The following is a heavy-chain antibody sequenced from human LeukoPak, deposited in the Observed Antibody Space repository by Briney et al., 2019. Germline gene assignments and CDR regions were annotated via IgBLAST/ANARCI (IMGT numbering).Heavy chain of an antibody. Sequence: GGSLRLSCAASGFTFSSYAMSWVRQAPGKGLEWVGVISYDGSNKYYADSVKGRFTISRDNSKNTLYLQMNSLRAEDTAVYYCARAHSNYERYFDYWGQETLVTVSS. CDR2: ISYDGSNK. V-gene: IGHV3-30-3*01. J-gene: IGHJ4*02. CDR1: GFTFSSYA. CDR3: ARAHSNYERYFDY. D-gene: IGHD1-7*01.